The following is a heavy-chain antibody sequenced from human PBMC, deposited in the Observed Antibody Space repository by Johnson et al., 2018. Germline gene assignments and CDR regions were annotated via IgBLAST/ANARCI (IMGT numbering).Heavy chain of an antibody. J-gene: IGHJ6*03. Sequence: QVQLVESGGGVVQPGRSLRLSCAASGFTFSSYGMHWVRQAPGKGLEWVAVISYDGSNKYYADSVKGRFTISRDNSKNTLYLQMNSLRAEDTAVYYCAKAPASRYYYYYMDVWGKGTTVTVSS. V-gene: IGHV3-30*18. CDR2: ISYDGSNK. CDR3: AKAPASRYYYYYMDV. CDR1: GFTFSSYG. D-gene: IGHD2-2*01.